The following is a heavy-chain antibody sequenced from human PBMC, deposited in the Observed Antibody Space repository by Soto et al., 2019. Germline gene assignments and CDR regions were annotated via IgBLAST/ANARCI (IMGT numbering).Heavy chain of an antibody. CDR2: IWYDGSNK. V-gene: IGHV3-33*01. CDR1: GFTFSSYG. D-gene: IGHD6-6*01. J-gene: IGHJ5*02. CDR3: ARDKAEYSSSSQGVSDWFDP. Sequence: GGSLRLSXAASGFTFSSYGMHWVRQAPGKGLEWVAVIWYDGSNKYYADSVKGRFTISRDNSKNTLYLQMNSLRAEDTAVYYCARDKAEYSSSSQGVSDWFDPWGQGTLVTVSS.